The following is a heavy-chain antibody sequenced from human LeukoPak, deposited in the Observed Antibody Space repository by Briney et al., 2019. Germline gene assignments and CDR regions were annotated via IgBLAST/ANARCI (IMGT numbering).Heavy chain of an antibody. Sequence: SENLSLTCTVSGGSISSYYWSWIRQPPGKGLEWIGYIYYSGSTNYNPSLKSRVTISVDTSKNQFSLKLSSVTAADTAVYYCARGRGYSGQGFDYWGQGTLVTVSS. J-gene: IGHJ4*02. CDR2: IYYSGST. CDR3: ARGRGYSGQGFDY. D-gene: IGHD5-12*01. V-gene: IGHV4-59*01. CDR1: GGSISSYY.